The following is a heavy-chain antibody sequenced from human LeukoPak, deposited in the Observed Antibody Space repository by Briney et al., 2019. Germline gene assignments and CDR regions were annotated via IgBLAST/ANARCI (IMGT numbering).Heavy chain of an antibody. D-gene: IGHD4-17*01. CDR1: GFTFSNAW. CDR3: TTESDRGDYPLGL. Sequence: GGSLRLSCAAPGFTFSNAWMSWVRHAPGKGLEWVGRIKSKTDGGTTDYAAPVKGRFTISRDDSKNTLYLQMNSLKTEDTAVYYCTTESDRGDYPLGLWGRGTLVTVSS. CDR2: IKSKTDGGTT. V-gene: IGHV3-15*01. J-gene: IGHJ2*01.